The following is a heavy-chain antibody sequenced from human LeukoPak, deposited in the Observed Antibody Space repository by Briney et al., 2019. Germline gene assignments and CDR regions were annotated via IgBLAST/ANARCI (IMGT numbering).Heavy chain of an antibody. D-gene: IGHD4-23*01. Sequence: GSLRLSCVASGFTFRTNAMIWVRQTPGKGLEWLSNISGSGGTTYYADSVRGRFTVSRDNSKNTVYLQMNSLRAEDTAVYYCAKGFYGGDSGLGPFEVWGQGTRVTVSS. CDR1: GFTFRTNA. CDR2: ISGSGGTT. CDR3: AKGFYGGDSGLGPFEV. V-gene: IGHV3-23*01. J-gene: IGHJ3*01.